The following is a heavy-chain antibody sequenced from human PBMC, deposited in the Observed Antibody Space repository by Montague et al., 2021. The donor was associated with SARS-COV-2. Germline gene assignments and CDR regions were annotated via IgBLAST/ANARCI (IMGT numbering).Heavy chain of an antibody. V-gene: IGHV2-70*11. J-gene: IGHJ4*02. CDR3: TREIAPAGPALDS. D-gene: IGHD6-13*01. Sequence: PALVKPTQTLTLTCTFSGFSLSTSGMCVSWIRQPPGKALEWLARXDWDDDKYYSTSLKTRLTISKDTPKNQVVLTMTNMDPVDTATYYCTREIAPAGPALDSWGQGTLVTVSS. CDR2: XDWDDDK. CDR1: GFSLSTSGMC.